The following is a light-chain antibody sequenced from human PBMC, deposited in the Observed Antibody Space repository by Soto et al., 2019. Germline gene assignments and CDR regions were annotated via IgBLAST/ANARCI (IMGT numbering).Light chain of an antibody. Sequence: DIQMTQSPSSLSASVGDRVTITCLASQDISNYVSWHQQKPGTAPKLLIYDASNLETGVPSRFSGGGSGTNFTFTIGGLQPDDVATYYCQQYDDLLTFGGGTKVEIK. CDR3: QQYDDLLT. J-gene: IGKJ4*02. V-gene: IGKV1-33*01. CDR2: DAS. CDR1: QDISNY.